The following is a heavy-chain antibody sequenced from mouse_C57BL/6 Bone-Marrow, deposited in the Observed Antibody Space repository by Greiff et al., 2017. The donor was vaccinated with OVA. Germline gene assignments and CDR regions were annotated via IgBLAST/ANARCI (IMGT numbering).Heavy chain of an antibody. Sequence: QVQLQQSGAELMKPGASVKLSCKATGYTFTGYWIEWVKQRPGHGLEWIGEILPGSGSTNYNEKFKGKATFTADTSSNTAYMQLSSPTTEDSAIYYCARGTGPSWFAYWGQGTLVTVSA. J-gene: IGHJ3*01. CDR1: GYTFTGYW. V-gene: IGHV1-9*01. CDR2: ILPGSGST. D-gene: IGHD3-3*01. CDR3: ARGTGPSWFAY.